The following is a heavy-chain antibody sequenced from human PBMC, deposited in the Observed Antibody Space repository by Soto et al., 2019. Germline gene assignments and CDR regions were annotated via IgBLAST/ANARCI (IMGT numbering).Heavy chain of an antibody. Sequence: SETLSLTCAVYGGSFSGYYWSWIRQPPGKGLEWIGEINHSGSTNYNPSLKSRVTISVDTSKNQFSLKLSSVTAADTAVYYCARNRGAYDFWSGYYHYYYGMDVWGQGTTVTVSS. V-gene: IGHV4-34*01. CDR1: GGSFSGYY. CDR3: ARNRGAYDFWSGYYHYYYGMDV. D-gene: IGHD3-3*01. CDR2: INHSGST. J-gene: IGHJ6*02.